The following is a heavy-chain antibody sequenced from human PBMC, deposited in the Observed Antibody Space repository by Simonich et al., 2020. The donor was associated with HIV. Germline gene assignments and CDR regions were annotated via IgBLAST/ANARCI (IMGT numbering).Heavy chain of an antibody. CDR3: ARLTAGGLGEYFQH. V-gene: IGHV4-34*01. D-gene: IGHD6-13*01. CDR1: GGSFSGYY. Sequence: QVQLQQWGAGLLKPSETLSLTCAVYGGSFSGYYWSWIRQPPGKGLEWIGEINHSGSTNYNPPPKSRVTISVDTSKNQFSLKLSSVTAADTAVYYCARLTAGGLGEYFQHWGQGTLVTVSS. J-gene: IGHJ1*01. CDR2: INHSGST.